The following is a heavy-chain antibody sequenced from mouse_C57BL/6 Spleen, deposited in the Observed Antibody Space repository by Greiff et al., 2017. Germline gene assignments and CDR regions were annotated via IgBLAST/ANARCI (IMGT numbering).Heavy chain of an antibody. J-gene: IGHJ4*01. Sequence: EVKLMESGGGLVKPGGSLKLSCAASGFTFSSYAMSWVRQTPEKRLEWVATISDGGSYTYYPDNVKGRFTISRDNAKNNLYLQMSHLKSEDTAMYYCARGYGSSFLWAMDYWGQGTSVTFSS. D-gene: IGHD1-1*01. CDR1: GFTFSSYA. CDR3: ARGYGSSFLWAMDY. V-gene: IGHV5-4*03. CDR2: ISDGGSYT.